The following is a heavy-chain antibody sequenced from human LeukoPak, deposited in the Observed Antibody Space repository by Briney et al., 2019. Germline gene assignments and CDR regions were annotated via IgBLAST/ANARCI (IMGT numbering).Heavy chain of an antibody. D-gene: IGHD3-16*01. V-gene: IGHV3-74*01. CDR1: GFTLRSYW. Sequence: GGSLRLSCAASGFTLRSYWMHWVRQAPGTGLVWVSRINSDGSTTNYADSVKGRFTISRDNAMSTLYLQMNSLRAEDTAVYYCARDFGPYGMDVWGQGTTVTVSS. J-gene: IGHJ6*02. CDR2: INSDGSTT. CDR3: ARDFGPYGMDV.